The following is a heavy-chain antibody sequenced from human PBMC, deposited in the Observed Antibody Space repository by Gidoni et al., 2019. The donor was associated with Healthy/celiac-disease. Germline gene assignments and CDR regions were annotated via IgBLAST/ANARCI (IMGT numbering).Heavy chain of an antibody. V-gene: IGHV4-34*01. D-gene: IGHD6-19*01. Sequence: QVQLQQWGAGLLKPSETLSLTCAVYGGSFSGYYWSWFRQHPGRRLESIGEINHSGSTNYNQSLKKRVTISVDTSKNQFSLKLSAVTAADTAVYYCARGHHSSGWYAYWGQGTLVTVSS. CDR2: INHSGST. CDR3: ARGHHSSGWYAY. CDR1: GGSFSGYY. J-gene: IGHJ4*02.